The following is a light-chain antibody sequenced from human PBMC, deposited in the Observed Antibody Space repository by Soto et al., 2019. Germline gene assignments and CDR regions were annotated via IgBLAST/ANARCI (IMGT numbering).Light chain of an antibody. V-gene: IGLV2-14*03. J-gene: IGLJ2*01. CDR1: SSDIGGYNY. Sequence: QSALTQPASVSGSPGQSITISCTGTSSDIGGYNYVSWYQQHPGKAPKLMIYDVSDRPSGVSNRFSGSKSGNTASLTISGLQAEYEADCYRASYASSNTVLFGGGTKLTVL. CDR2: DVS. CDR3: ASYASSNTVL.